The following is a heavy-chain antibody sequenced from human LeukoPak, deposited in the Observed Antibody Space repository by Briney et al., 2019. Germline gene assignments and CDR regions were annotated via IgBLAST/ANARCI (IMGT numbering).Heavy chain of an antibody. CDR1: GFTFSDYY. V-gene: IGHV3-11*01. Sequence: GGSLRLSCAASGFTFSDYYMSWIRQAPGKGLEWVSYISSSGSTIYYADSVKGRFTISRDNAKNSLYLQMNSLRAEDTAVYYCARTSYYDILTGYYVSVLDYWGQGTLVTVSS. D-gene: IGHD3-9*01. CDR3: ARTSYYDILTGYYVSVLDY. CDR2: ISSSGSTI. J-gene: IGHJ4*02.